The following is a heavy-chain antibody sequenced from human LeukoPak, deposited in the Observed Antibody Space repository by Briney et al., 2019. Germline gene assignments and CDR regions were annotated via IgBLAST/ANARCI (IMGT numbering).Heavy chain of an antibody. CDR1: GGSISSYY. J-gene: IGHJ4*02. CDR2: IYYNGNT. Sequence: SETLSLTCSVSGGSISSYYWSWIRQPPGKGLEWIGYIYYNGNTNYNPSLKSRVTMSVDTSKSQFSLKLNSVTAADTAVYYCVRDQESRLSNWYFYWGQGTLVTVSS. D-gene: IGHD6-13*01. CDR3: VRDQESRLSNWYFY. V-gene: IGHV4-59*12.